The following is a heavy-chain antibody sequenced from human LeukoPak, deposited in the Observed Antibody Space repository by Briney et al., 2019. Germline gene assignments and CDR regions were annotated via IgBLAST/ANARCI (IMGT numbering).Heavy chain of an antibody. CDR2: IRYDGSNK. J-gene: IGHJ4*02. CDR1: GFTFSSYG. Sequence: GGSLRLSCAASGFTFSSYGMHWVRQAPGKGLEWVAFIRYDGSNKYYADSVKGRFTISRDNSKNTLYLQMNSLRAEDTAVYYCAKSYYGVVVPAAIPDWGQGTLVTVSS. D-gene: IGHD2-2*02. V-gene: IGHV3-30*02. CDR3: AKSYYGVVVPAAIPD.